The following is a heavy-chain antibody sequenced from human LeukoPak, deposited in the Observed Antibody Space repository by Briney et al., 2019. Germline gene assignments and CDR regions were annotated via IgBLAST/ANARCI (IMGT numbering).Heavy chain of an antibody. CDR2: ISAYNGNT. CDR1: GYTFTSYG. Sequence: ASVKVSCKASGYTFTSYGISWVRQAPGQGLEWMGWISAYNGNTNYAQKLQGRVTMTTDTSTSTAYMELRSLRSDDTAVYYCAKGVRGYSPPPHDYWGQGTLVTVSS. V-gene: IGHV1-18*01. D-gene: IGHD3-3*01. CDR3: AKGVRGYSPPPHDY. J-gene: IGHJ4*02.